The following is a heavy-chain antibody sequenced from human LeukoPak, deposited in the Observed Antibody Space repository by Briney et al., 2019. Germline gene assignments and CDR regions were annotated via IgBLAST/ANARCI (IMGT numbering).Heavy chain of an antibody. CDR1: GFTFSSYS. V-gene: IGHV3-21*01. D-gene: IGHD3-10*01. Sequence: GGSLRLSCAASGFTFSSYSMNWVRQAPGKGLEWVSSISSSSSYIYYADSVKGRFTISRDNAKNSLYLQMNSLRAEDTAVYYCARPGPRTYYYGSGRPFDYWGQGTLVTVSS. J-gene: IGHJ4*02. CDR2: ISSSSSYI. CDR3: ARPGPRTYYYGSGRPFDY.